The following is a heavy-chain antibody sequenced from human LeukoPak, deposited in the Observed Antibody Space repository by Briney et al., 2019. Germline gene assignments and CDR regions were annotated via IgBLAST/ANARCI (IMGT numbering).Heavy chain of an antibody. Sequence: SSVKVSCKASGYTFTSYYMHWVRQAPGQGLEWMGIINPSGGSTSYAQKFQGRVTITTDESTSTAYMELSSLRSEDTAVYYCARGDYYYDSSGYDTEYFQHWGQGTLVTVSS. CDR1: GYTFTSYY. V-gene: IGHV1-46*01. J-gene: IGHJ1*01. D-gene: IGHD3-22*01. CDR3: ARGDYYYDSSGYDTEYFQH. CDR2: INPSGGST.